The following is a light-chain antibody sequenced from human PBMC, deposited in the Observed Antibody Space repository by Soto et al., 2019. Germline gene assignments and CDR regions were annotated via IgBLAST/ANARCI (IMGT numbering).Light chain of an antibody. J-gene: IGKJ1*01. Sequence: DIQMTQSPSSLSASVGARVTITCRASQSISNWLAWYQQKPGKAPKLLIYDASSLESGVPSRFSGSGSGTEFTLTISSLQPDDFATYYCQQYNSYSTFGQGTKVDIK. CDR2: DAS. CDR3: QQYNSYST. CDR1: QSISNW. V-gene: IGKV1-5*01.